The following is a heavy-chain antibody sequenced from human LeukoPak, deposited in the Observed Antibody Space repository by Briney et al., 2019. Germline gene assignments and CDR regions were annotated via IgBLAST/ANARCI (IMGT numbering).Heavy chain of an antibody. CDR2: IIPILGIA. D-gene: IGHD3-22*01. J-gene: IGHJ2*01. CDR1: GGTFSSYA. CDR3: ARVNYYYDSSGYYSYWYFDL. Sequence: GASVKVSCKASGGTFSSYAISWVRQAPGQGLEWMGRIIPILGIANYAQKLQGRVTMTTDTSTSTAYMELRSLRSDDTAVYYCARVNYYYDSSGYYSYWYFDLWGRGTLVTVSS. V-gene: IGHV1-69*04.